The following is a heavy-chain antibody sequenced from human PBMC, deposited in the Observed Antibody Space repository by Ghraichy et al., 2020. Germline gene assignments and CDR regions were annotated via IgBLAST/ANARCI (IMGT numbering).Heavy chain of an antibody. CDR1: GASISSYY. CDR2: IYYSGST. CDR3: ARDAYDSSYYYYFDY. Sequence: SETLSLTCTVSGASISSYYWSWIRQPPGKGLEWIGYIYYSGSTHYNPSLKSRVTISVDTSKNQFSLKLSSVTAADTAVYYCARDAYDSSYYYYFDYWGQGSLVTVSS. V-gene: IGHV4-59*01. D-gene: IGHD3-22*01. J-gene: IGHJ4*02.